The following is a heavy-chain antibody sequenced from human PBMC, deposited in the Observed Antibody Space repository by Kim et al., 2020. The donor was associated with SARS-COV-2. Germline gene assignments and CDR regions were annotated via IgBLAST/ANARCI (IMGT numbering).Heavy chain of an antibody. Sequence: GGSLRLSCAASGLTFSSYGMHWVRQAPGKGLEWVAVIWYDGSIKYYADSVKGRFTISRDNSKNTLYLQMNSLRAEDTAVYYCAREGWQWLSTYYYGMDVWGQGTTVTVSS. V-gene: IGHV3-33*01. CDR1: GLTFSSYG. CDR3: AREGWQWLSTYYYGMDV. D-gene: IGHD6-19*01. J-gene: IGHJ6*02. CDR2: IWYDGSIK.